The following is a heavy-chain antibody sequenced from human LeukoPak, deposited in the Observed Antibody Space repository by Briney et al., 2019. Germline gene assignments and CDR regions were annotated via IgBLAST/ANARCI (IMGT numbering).Heavy chain of an antibody. CDR3: ARDHTTLTTRHFDF. Sequence: ASVKVSCKASGYTFTGYYMHWVRQAPGQGLEWMGWINPNSGGTNYAQEFQGRVTMTRDTSISTAYMELSSLRSDDTAMYYCARDHTTLTTRHFDFWGQGTLVTVS. CDR2: INPNSGGT. V-gene: IGHV1-2*02. J-gene: IGHJ4*02. D-gene: IGHD4-17*01. CDR1: GYTFTGYY.